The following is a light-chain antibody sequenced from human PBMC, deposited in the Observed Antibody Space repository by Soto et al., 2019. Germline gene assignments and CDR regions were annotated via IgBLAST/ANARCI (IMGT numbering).Light chain of an antibody. CDR3: QQSPSTPHT. CDR2: SAS. V-gene: IGKV1-39*01. J-gene: IGKJ2*01. Sequence: DIQITQSPSSLSASLGDRVTITCRASQTINNYLHWYQQRPGEAPNLLIYSASNLQTGAPPRFSGSGSGTHFTLTTSSLQPEDFATDSCQQSPSTPHTFGQGPIVEIK. CDR1: QTINNY.